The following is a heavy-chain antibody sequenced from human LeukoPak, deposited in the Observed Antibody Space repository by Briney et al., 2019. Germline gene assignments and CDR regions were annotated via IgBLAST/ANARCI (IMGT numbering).Heavy chain of an antibody. CDR1: GGSLSGYY. V-gene: IGHV4-59*01. CDR3: ARDYYDSSGYGHSYGMDV. CDR2: IYYSGST. D-gene: IGHD3-22*01. J-gene: IGHJ6*02. Sequence: SETPSLTCTVSGGSLSGYYGSWIRQPPGKGLEWSGYIYYSGSTNYDPSLKSRVTISVDTSNYQFSLKLSSVTAADTAVYYCARDYYDSSGYGHSYGMDVWGQGTTVTVSS.